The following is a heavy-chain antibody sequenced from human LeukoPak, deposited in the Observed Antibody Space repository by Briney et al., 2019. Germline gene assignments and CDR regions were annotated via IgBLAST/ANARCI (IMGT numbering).Heavy chain of an antibody. CDR1: GYTLSDHY. J-gene: IGHJ3*02. V-gene: IGHV1-2*02. CDR2: INPNSGGT. D-gene: IGHD1-26*01. Sequence: GASVKVSCKASGYTLSDHYMNWVRQAPGQGLEWMGWINPNSGGTNYAQKFQGRVTMTRDASISSVYMELSSLRSDHTAVYYCARSRRLGAFRDAFDIWGQGTMVTVSS. CDR3: ARSRRLGAFRDAFDI.